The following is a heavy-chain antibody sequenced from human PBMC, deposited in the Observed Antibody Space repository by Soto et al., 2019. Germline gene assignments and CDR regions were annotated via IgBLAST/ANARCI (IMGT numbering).Heavy chain of an antibody. V-gene: IGHV1-18*01. D-gene: IGHD5-12*01. CDR1: GYTFTTYG. CDR3: ARDRYIMAVIPSFDS. CDR2: ISPYNGDT. Sequence: QVQLVQSGAEVKKPGASVKVSCKASGYTFTTYGISWVRQAPGQGLEWMGWISPYNGDTNYTQKLQGRVTMTADTSSSAAYMELRSLRSEDTAIYYCARDRYIMAVIPSFDSWGQGTLVTVSS. J-gene: IGHJ4*02.